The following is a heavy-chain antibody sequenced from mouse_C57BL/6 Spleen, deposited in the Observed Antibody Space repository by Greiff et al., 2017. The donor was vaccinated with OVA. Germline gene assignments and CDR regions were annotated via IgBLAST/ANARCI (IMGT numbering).Heavy chain of an antibody. CDR3: ARGGYDYDYAMDY. CDR1: GYTFTDYN. V-gene: IGHV1-18*01. J-gene: IGHJ4*01. CDR2: INPNNGGT. D-gene: IGHD2-4*01. Sequence: VQLQQSGPELVKPGASVKIPCKASGYTFTDYNMDWVKQSHGKSLEWIGDINPNNGGTIYNQKFKGKATLTVDKSSSTAYMERRSLTSEDTAVYYGARGGYDYDYAMDYWGQGTSVTVSS.